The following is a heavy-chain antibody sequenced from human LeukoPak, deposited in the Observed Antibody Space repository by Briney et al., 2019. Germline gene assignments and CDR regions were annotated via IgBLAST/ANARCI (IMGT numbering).Heavy chain of an antibody. Sequence: KPSETLSLTCAVSGGSISSSNWWSWVRQPPGTGLEWIGEIYHSGSTNYNPSLKSRVTISVDKSKNQFSLKLSSVTAADTAVYYCARVRSITIFGVVINDAFDIWGQGTMVTVSS. CDR2: IYHSGST. V-gene: IGHV4-4*02. CDR3: ARVRSITIFGVVINDAFDI. D-gene: IGHD3-3*01. J-gene: IGHJ3*02. CDR1: GGSISSSNW.